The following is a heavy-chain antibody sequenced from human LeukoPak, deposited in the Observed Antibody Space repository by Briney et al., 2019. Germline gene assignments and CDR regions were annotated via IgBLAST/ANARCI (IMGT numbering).Heavy chain of an antibody. D-gene: IGHD3-3*01. J-gene: IGHJ4*02. Sequence: SETLSLTCTVSGGSISSSSYYWGWIRQPPGKGLEWIGSIYYSGGTYYNPSLKSRVTISVDTSKNQFSLKLSSVTAADTAVYYCARRPRTIFGVVPRWGQGTLVTVSS. V-gene: IGHV4-39*01. CDR3: ARRPRTIFGVVPR. CDR2: IYYSGGT. CDR1: GGSISSSSYY.